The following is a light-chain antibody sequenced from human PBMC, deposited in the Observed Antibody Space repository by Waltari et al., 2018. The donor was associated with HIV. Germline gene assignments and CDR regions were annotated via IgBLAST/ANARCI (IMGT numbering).Light chain of an antibody. CDR3: QQSHRTPLT. Sequence: DIQMTQSPSSLSAVVGDTVIITCRASQNIKNDLNWYQHKSGKSPRLFIYSSSGLQRRAPTRFSGSGSATEFNYTIEGLQSDDSAVYYCQQSHRTPLTFGGGTRVEIK. CDR2: SSS. V-gene: IGKV1-39*01. CDR1: QNIKND. J-gene: IGKJ4*01.